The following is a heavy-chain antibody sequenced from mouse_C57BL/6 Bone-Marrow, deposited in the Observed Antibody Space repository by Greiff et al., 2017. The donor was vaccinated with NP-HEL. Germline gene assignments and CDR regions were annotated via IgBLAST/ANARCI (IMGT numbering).Heavy chain of an antibody. CDR2: IWSGGST. J-gene: IGHJ4*01. Sequence: VKLVESGPGLVQPSQSLSITCTVSGFSLTSYGVHWVRQSPGKGLEWLGVIWSGGSTDYNAAFISRLSISKDNSKSQVFFKMNSLQADDTAIYYCARHYDYIYYAMDYWGQGTSVTVSS. CDR1: GFSLTSYG. CDR3: ARHYDYIYYAMDY. D-gene: IGHD2-4*01. V-gene: IGHV2-2*01.